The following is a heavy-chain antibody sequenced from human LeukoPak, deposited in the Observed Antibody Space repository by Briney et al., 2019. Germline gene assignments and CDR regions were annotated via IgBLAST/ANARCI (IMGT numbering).Heavy chain of an antibody. J-gene: IGHJ5*02. CDR1: GYTFTSYY. D-gene: IGHD3-9*01. CDR2: INPSGGST. V-gene: IGHV1-46*01. Sequence: GASVKVSCKASGYTFTSYYMHWGRQAPGQGLEWMGIINPSGGSTSYAQKFQGRVTMTRDTSTSTVYMELSSLRSEDTAVYYCARGGYFDCSLNWFDPWGQGTLVTVSS. CDR3: ARGGYFDCSLNWFDP.